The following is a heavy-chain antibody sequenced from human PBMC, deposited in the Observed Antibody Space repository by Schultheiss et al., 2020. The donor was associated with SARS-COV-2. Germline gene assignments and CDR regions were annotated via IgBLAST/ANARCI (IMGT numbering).Heavy chain of an antibody. CDR2: IYYSGST. D-gene: IGHD3-10*01. Sequence: SQTLSLTCTVSGGSISSGGYYWGWIRQPPGKGLEWIGSIYYSGSTYYNPSLKSRVTISVDTSKNQFSLKLSSVTAADTAVYYCARSRGYYYGMDVWGQGTTVTVAS. V-gene: IGHV4-39*01. J-gene: IGHJ6*02. CDR1: GGSISSGGYY. CDR3: ARSRGYYYGMDV.